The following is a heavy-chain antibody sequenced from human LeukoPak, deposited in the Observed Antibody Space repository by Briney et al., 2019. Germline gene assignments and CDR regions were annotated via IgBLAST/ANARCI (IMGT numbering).Heavy chain of an antibody. CDR1: GFPFSNYG. J-gene: IGHJ6*02. V-gene: IGHV3-30*18. Sequence: GALRLSCAASGFPFSNYGMHWVRQAPGKGLEWVAVISYDESDKYYADSVKGRFTISRDNSKNTLYLQMNSLRPEDTAVYYCAKGVVAATNAAYYGMDVWGQGTTVTVSS. D-gene: IGHD2-15*01. CDR2: ISYDESDK. CDR3: AKGVVAATNAAYYGMDV.